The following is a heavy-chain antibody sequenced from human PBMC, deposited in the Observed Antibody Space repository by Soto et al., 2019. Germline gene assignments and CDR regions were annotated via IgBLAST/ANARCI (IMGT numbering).Heavy chain of an antibody. CDR2: ISSSSSYI. CDR1: GFTFSSYS. D-gene: IGHD3-16*01. Sequence: GGSLRLSCAASGFTFSSYSMNWVRQAPGKGLEWVSSISSSSSYIYYADSVKGRFTISRDNAKNSLYLQMNSLRAEDTAVYYCAKETLTAGKREVCDDWGHGTLVTVSS. J-gene: IGHJ4*01. CDR3: AKETLTAGKREVCDD. V-gene: IGHV3-21*04.